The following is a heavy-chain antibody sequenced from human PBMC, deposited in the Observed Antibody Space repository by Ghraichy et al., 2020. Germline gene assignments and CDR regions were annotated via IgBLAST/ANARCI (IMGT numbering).Heavy chain of an antibody. V-gene: IGHV4-34*01. J-gene: IGHJ4*02. D-gene: IGHD3-22*01. Sequence: SETLSLTCAVYGGSFSGYYWSWIRQPPGKGLEWIGEINHSGSTNYNPSLKSRVTISVDTSKNQFSLKLSSVTAADTAVYYCARRVVYYDSSGYYRTPDHYFDYWGQGTLVTVSS. CDR3: ARRVVYYDSSGYYRTPDHYFDY. CDR2: INHSGST. CDR1: GGSFSGYY.